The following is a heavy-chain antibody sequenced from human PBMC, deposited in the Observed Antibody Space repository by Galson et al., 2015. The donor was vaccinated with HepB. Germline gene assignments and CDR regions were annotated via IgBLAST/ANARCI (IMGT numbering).Heavy chain of an antibody. CDR3: ARSNTDIVVVVAATRFFSWFDP. CDR2: ISAYNGNT. J-gene: IGHJ5*02. V-gene: IGHV1-18*01. D-gene: IGHD2-15*01. CDR1: GYTFTSYG. Sequence: SVKVSCKASGYTFTSYGISWVRQAPGQGLEWMGWISAYNGNTNYAQKLQGRVTMTTDTSTSTAYMELRSLRSDDTAVYYCARSNTDIVVVVAATRFFSWFDPWGQGTLVTVSS.